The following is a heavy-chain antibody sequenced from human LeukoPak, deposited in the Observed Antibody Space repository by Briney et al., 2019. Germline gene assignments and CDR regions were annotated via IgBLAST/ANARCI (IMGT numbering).Heavy chain of an antibody. CDR3: ARRGDLGRAFDV. Sequence: RSETLSLTCTVSGGSISSSTYYWGWIRQPPGKGLEWIGSIYYTGSTCYNPSLKSRVTISVDTSKNQFSLKLSSVTAADTAVYYCARRGDLGRAFDVWGQGTMVTVSS. CDR2: IYYTGST. J-gene: IGHJ3*01. D-gene: IGHD2-21*02. CDR1: GGSISSSTYY. V-gene: IGHV4-39*01.